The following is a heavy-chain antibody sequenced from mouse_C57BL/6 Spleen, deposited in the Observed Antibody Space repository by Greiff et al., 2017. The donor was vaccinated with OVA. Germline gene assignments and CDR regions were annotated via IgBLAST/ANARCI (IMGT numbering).Heavy chain of an antibody. Sequence: QVQLPQPGAELVMPGASVKLSCKASGYTFTSHWMHRVKQRPGQGLEWIGEIDPSDSYTNYNQKFKGKSTFTVDKSSSTAYMQSSSLTSEDSAVYYCARWGGGYYRDYWGQGTTLTVSS. CDR1: GYTFTSHW. J-gene: IGHJ2*01. CDR3: ARWGGGYYRDY. D-gene: IGHD1-1*02. V-gene: IGHV1-69*01. CDR2: IDPSDSYT.